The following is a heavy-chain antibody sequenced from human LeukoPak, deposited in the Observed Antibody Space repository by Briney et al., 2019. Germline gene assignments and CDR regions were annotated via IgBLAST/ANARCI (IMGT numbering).Heavy chain of an antibody. CDR3: ARKFVGGSLDY. D-gene: IGHD2-15*01. J-gene: IGHJ4*02. V-gene: IGHV4-61*01. CDR1: GGSISSSSYY. CDR2: IYYSGST. Sequence: SETLSLTCTVSGGSISSSSYYWSWIRQPPGKGLEWIGYIYYSGSTNYNPSLKSRVTISVDTSKNQFSLKLSSVTAADTAVYYCARKFVGGSLDYWGQGTLVTVSS.